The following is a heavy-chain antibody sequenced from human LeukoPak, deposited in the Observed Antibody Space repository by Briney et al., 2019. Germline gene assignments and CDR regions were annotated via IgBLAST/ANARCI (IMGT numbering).Heavy chain of an antibody. V-gene: IGHV4-61*02. Sequence: SETLSLTCTVSGGSISSGGYYWSWIRQPAGKGLEWIGRIYTSGSTNYNPSLKSRVTISVDTSKNQFSLKLSPVTAADTAVYYCARVLEDIVVVPAANPYYYYYMDVWGKGTTVTVSS. CDR2: IYTSGST. CDR3: ARVLEDIVVVPAANPYYYYYMDV. CDR1: GGSISSGGYY. D-gene: IGHD2-2*01. J-gene: IGHJ6*03.